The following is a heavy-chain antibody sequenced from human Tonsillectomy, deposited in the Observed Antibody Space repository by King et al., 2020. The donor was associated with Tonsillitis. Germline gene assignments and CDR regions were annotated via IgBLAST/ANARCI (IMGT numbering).Heavy chain of an antibody. CDR2: IKQDGSEK. Sequence: VQLVESGGGLVQPGGSLRLSCAASGFTFSSYWMSWVRQAPGKGLEWVANIKQDGSEKYYVDSVKGRFTISRDNAKNSLYLQMNSLRAEDTAVYYCTRYQQLVPQYYYYYMDVWGKGTTVTVSS. J-gene: IGHJ6*03. V-gene: IGHV3-7*01. D-gene: IGHD6-13*01. CDR3: TRYQQLVPQYYYYYMDV. CDR1: GFTFSSYW.